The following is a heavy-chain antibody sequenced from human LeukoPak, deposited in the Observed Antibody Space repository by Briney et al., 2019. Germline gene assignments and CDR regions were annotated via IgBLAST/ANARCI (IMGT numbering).Heavy chain of an antibody. Sequence: PGGSLRLSCAGSGFSFSNHAMSWVRQASGKGLEWVSSISNSGDRTYYAASVKGRPTISRDNSKNTLYLQMNSLRAEDTAVYYCAKDGRGTAKDWGQGTLVTVSS. D-gene: IGHD3-10*01. J-gene: IGHJ4*02. CDR1: GFSFSNHA. CDR3: AKDGRGTAKD. V-gene: IGHV3-23*01. CDR2: ISNSGDRT.